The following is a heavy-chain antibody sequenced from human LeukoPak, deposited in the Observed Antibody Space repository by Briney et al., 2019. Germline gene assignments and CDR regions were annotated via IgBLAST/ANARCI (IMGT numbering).Heavy chain of an antibody. CDR2: ISGSGSST. Sequence: GGSLRLSCAASGFTFSSYAMSWVRQAPGKGLEWVSAISGSGSSTYYADSVKGRFTISRGNSKNTLYLQMNSLRAEDTAVYYCAKDLEGYCSSTSCPDPGAFDIWGQGTMVTVSS. CDR1: GFTFSSYA. V-gene: IGHV3-23*01. J-gene: IGHJ3*02. CDR3: AKDLEGYCSSTSCPDPGAFDI. D-gene: IGHD2-2*01.